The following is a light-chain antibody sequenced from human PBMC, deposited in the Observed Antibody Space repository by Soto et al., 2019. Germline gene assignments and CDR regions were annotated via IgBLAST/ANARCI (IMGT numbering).Light chain of an antibody. CDR1: SSDVGGYNY. CDR3: SSYTSSSTLDV. J-gene: IGLJ1*01. Sequence: SIINTKTSSDVGGYNYVSWYQQHPGKAPKLMIYDVRNRPSGVSNRFSGSKSGNTASLTISGLQAEDEADYYCSSYTSSSTLDVFGTGTKVTV. V-gene: IGLV2-14*04. CDR2: DVR.